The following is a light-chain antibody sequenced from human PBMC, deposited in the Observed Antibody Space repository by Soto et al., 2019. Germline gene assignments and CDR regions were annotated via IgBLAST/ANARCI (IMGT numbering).Light chain of an antibody. V-gene: IGKV1-9*01. CDR1: QDIKTY. CDR2: GTF. Sequence: IQLTQSPSSLSASVGDRVSITCRASQDIKTYLAWYQQKQGKAPKLLISGTFTLQRGVPSRFNGSGSGTDFTLTISRLQPEDFATYCCQHLNNYPPFTFGPGTKVDLE. CDR3: QHLNNYPPFT. J-gene: IGKJ3*01.